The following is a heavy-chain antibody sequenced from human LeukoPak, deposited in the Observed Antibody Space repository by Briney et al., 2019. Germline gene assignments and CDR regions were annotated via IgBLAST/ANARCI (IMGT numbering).Heavy chain of an antibody. CDR1: GYSFTSYS. CDR3: AREGGQAMVRGVVYYYYTDV. V-gene: IGHV1-18*04. J-gene: IGHJ6*03. Sequence: ASVTVSFKASGYSFTSYSVSWVRQAPGQGLEWMGWISTLNGKTKYAQKVQGRVTMTTDTSMSTAYMELRSLKSEDTAVYYCAREGGQAMVRGVVYYYYTDVWGKGTTVTVSS. D-gene: IGHD3-10*01. CDR2: ISTLNGKT.